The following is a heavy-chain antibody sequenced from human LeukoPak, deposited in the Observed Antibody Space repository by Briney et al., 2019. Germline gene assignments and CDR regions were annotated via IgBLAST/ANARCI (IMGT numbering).Heavy chain of an antibody. CDR2: ISSSSSYI. J-gene: IGHJ4*02. D-gene: IGHD6-19*01. CDR3: ARGGFEKQWLPPHY. Sequence: GGSLRLSCAASGFTFSSYSMNWVRQAPGKGLEWVSSISSSSSYIYYADSVEGRFTISRDNAKNSLYLQMNSLRAEDTAVYYCARGGFEKQWLPPHYWGQGTLVTVSS. CDR1: GFTFSSYS. V-gene: IGHV3-21*01.